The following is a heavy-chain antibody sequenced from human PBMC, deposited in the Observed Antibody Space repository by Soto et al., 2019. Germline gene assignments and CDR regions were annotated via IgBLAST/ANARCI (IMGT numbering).Heavy chain of an antibody. V-gene: IGHV1-69*06. CDR3: ARDRRYYDSSGPVPFDY. D-gene: IGHD3-22*01. J-gene: IGHJ4*02. CDR2: IIPIFGTA. Sequence: SVKVSCKASGGTFGSYAISWVRQAPGQGLEWMGGIIPIFGTANYAQKFQGRVTITADKSTSTAYMELSSLRSEDTAVYYCARDRRYYDSSGPVPFDYWGQGTLVTVSS. CDR1: GGTFGSYA.